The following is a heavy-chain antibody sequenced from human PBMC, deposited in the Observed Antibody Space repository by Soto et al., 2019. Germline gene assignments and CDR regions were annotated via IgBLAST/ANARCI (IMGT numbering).Heavy chain of an antibody. J-gene: IGHJ4*02. CDR3: ARDHHYRNSWSFDS. V-gene: IGHV4-4*02. CDR1: GGYIDSSDW. CDR2: IFHGGTI. D-gene: IGHD6-13*01. Sequence: QVQLQESGPGLVKPSGTLSLTCAVSGGYIDSSDWWNWVRQPPGKGLEWIGEIFHGGTIIYNPSLKSRVTISVDKSRNQFSLELTSVTAADTAVYYCARDHHYRNSWSFDSWGQGTLVTVSS.